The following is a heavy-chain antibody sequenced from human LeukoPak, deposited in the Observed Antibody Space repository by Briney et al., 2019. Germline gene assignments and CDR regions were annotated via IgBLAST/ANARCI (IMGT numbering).Heavy chain of an antibody. CDR3: ARDQIESAYYYGMDV. CDR2: ISSSSSYV. V-gene: IGHV3-21*01. D-gene: IGHD2/OR15-2a*01. J-gene: IGHJ6*02. CDR1: GFTFSSYS. Sequence: PGGSLRLSCAASGFTFSSYSMNWVRQAPGKGLEWVSSISSSSSYVYYADSVKGRFIISRDNAKNSLYLQMNSLRAEDTAVYYCARDQIESAYYYGMDVWGQGTTVTVSS.